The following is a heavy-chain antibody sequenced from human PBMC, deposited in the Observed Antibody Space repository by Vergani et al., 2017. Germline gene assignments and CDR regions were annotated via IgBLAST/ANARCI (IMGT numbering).Heavy chain of an antibody. J-gene: IGHJ4*01. Sequence: QVQLQESGPGLVKPSQTLSLTCTVSGCSINSHNYYWSWIRQPAGKGLEWIERIHNSGSTNYNPSLKSRVNMSEDTDKNRFSLNLTSLPAADTAVYFCARGSCLGGSCYKPLLDYWGQGTLVTVSS. CDR3: ARGSCLGGSCYKPLLDY. D-gene: IGHD2-15*01. V-gene: IGHV4-61*02. CDR2: IHNSGST. CDR1: GCSINSHNYY.